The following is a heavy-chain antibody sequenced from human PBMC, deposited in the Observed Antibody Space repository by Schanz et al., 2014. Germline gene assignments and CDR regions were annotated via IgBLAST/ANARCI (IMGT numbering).Heavy chain of an antibody. CDR2: IIPILDKT. J-gene: IGHJ3*02. Sequence: QVQLVQSGAEVKKPGSSVKVSCKASGGTFSSSTLTWVRQAPGQGLEWMGRIIPILDKTNYAQKFQGRVTMTADKSTSTVYMEMSSLRSEDTAVYYYARGLGDERWVGMNEDFDIWGQGTIVTVSS. CDR1: GGTFSSST. D-gene: IGHD2-21*01. CDR3: ARGLGDERWVGMNEDFDI. V-gene: IGHV1-69*08.